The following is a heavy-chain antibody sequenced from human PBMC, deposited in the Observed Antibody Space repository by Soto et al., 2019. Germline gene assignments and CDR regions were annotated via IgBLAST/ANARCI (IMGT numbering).Heavy chain of an antibody. CDR2: IYPGDSDT. V-gene: IGHV5-51*01. Sequence: GESLKISCKGSGYSFTSYWIGWVRQMPGKGLEWMGIIYPGDSDTRYSPSFQGQVTISADKSISTAYLQWSSLKASDTAMYYCARHRLYCSSTSCPYYYYGMDVWGQGTTVTVSS. CDR3: ARHRLYCSSTSCPYYYYGMDV. J-gene: IGHJ6*02. CDR1: GYSFTSYW. D-gene: IGHD2-2*01.